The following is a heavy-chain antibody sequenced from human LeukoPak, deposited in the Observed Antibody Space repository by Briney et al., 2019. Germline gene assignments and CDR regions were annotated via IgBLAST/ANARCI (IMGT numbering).Heavy chain of an antibody. CDR2: IWYDGSNK. V-gene: IGHV3-33*01. CDR1: GFTFSSYG. D-gene: IGHD3-9*01. Sequence: GGSLRLSCAASGFTFSSYGMHWVRQAPGKGLEWVAVIWYDGSNKYYADSVKGRFTISRDNSKNTLYLQMNSLRAEDTAVYYCARAYRYGPTAPFYWGQGTLVTVSS. J-gene: IGHJ4*02. CDR3: ARAYRYGPTAPFY.